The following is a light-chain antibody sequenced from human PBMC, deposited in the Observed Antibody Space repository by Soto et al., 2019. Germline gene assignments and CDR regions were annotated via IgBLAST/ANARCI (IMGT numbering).Light chain of an antibody. CDR1: SSNIGAGYD. Sequence: QSVLTQPPSVSGAPGQRVTISCTGSSSNIGAGYDVHWYQHLPGTAPKLLIYRNSNRPSGVPDRVSGSKSGTSASLAITGLQAEYEADYYCQSYDSSLSGSVFGGGTKLTVL. CDR2: RNS. V-gene: IGLV1-40*01. CDR3: QSYDSSLSGSV. J-gene: IGLJ3*02.